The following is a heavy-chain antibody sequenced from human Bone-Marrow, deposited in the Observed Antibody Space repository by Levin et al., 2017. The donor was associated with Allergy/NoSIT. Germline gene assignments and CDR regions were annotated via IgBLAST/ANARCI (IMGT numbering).Heavy chain of an antibody. CDR2: INSDGSST. CDR1: GFTFSSYW. CDR3: AVSTVTTAIDY. V-gene: IGHV3-74*01. Sequence: GGSLRLSCAASGFTFSSYWMHWVRQAPGKGLVWVSRINSDGSSTSYADSVKGRFTISRDNAKNTLYLQMNSLRAEDTAVYYCAVSTVTTAIDYWGQGTLVTVSS. D-gene: IGHD4-17*01. J-gene: IGHJ4*02.